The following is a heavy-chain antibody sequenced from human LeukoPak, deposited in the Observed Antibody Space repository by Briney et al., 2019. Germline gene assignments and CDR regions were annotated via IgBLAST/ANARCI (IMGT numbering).Heavy chain of an antibody. V-gene: IGHV4-59*08. J-gene: IGHJ4*02. CDR1: GGSISSYY. D-gene: IGHD4-17*01. CDR2: IYYSGST. CDR3: ARTVTEGYFDY. Sequence: SETLSLTCTVSGGSISSYYWNWIRQPPGKGLEWIGYIYYSGSTNYNPSLKSRVTISVDTAKNQFSLKLSSVTAADTAVYYCARTVTEGYFDYWGQGTLVTVSS.